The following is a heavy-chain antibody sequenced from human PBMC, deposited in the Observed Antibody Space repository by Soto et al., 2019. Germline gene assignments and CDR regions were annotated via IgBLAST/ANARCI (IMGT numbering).Heavy chain of an antibody. CDR2: ISSSSSPV. CDR1: GFTFSDYG. J-gene: IGHJ4*02. Sequence: VQLVESGGGLVQPGGSLRLSCAASGFTFSDYGMNWVRQAPGKGPEWVSYISSSSSPVYYADSVKGRFTISRDNAKNSLYLQMNSLRGEDTAVYYCARRLAYWGQGTLVTVSS. V-gene: IGHV3-48*01. CDR3: ARRLAY.